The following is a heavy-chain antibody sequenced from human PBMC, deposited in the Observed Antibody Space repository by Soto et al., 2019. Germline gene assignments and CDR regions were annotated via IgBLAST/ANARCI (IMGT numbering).Heavy chain of an antibody. D-gene: IGHD3-22*01. CDR2: INAGNGNT. J-gene: IGHJ4*02. Sequence: ASVKVSCKTSGFTFTTYAIHWVRQAPGQRLEWMGWINAGNGNTKYSQNLQGRVTITRDTSASTAYMELSSLRSEDTAVFYCARQLDSTGLYYDYWGQGTLVTVS. CDR1: GFTFTTYA. V-gene: IGHV1-3*01. CDR3: ARQLDSTGLYYDY.